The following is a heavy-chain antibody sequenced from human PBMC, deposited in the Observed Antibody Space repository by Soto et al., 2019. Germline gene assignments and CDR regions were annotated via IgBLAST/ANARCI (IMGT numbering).Heavy chain of an antibody. V-gene: IGHV4-34*01. CDR2: INHSGST. D-gene: IGHD6-13*01. CDR1: GGSFSGCY. J-gene: IGHJ4*02. Sequence: SETLSLTCAVYGGSFSGCYWSWIRQPPGKGLEWIGEINHSGSTNYNPSLKSRVTISVDTSKNQFSLKLSSVTAADTAVYYCARGWGIAAAWRTFDYWGQGTLVSVS. CDR3: ARGWGIAAAWRTFDY.